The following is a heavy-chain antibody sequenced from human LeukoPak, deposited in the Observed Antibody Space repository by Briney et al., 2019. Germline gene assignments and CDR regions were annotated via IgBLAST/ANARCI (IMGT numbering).Heavy chain of an antibody. CDR1: GGSFSGYY. CDR2: IYYSGST. Sequence: SETLSLTCAVYGGSFSGYYWSWIRQPPGKGLEWIGYIYYSGSTNYNPSLKSRVTISVDTSKNQFSLKLSSVTAADTAVYYCARAYSSGWAYFDYWGQGTLVTVSS. J-gene: IGHJ4*02. D-gene: IGHD6-19*01. V-gene: IGHV4-59*01. CDR3: ARAYSSGWAYFDY.